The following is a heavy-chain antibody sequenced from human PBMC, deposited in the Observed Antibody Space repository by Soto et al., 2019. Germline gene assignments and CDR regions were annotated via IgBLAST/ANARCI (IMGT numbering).Heavy chain of an antibody. V-gene: IGHV1-18*01. CDR2: ISPYNDYT. J-gene: IGHJ6*02. Sequence: QVQLAQSANEVKKPGASVRVSCKAAGYTFIRYGIAWVRQAPGQGLEWMGWISPYNDYTVYAQKFQGRVSMTADTSTRKLYLNLRGPKSDDTAVYYCARGGYYDNSWGKLSHYGLDVWGQGTSVSVSS. CDR3: ARGGYYDNSWGKLSHYGLDV. CDR1: GYTFIRYG. D-gene: IGHD3-16*01.